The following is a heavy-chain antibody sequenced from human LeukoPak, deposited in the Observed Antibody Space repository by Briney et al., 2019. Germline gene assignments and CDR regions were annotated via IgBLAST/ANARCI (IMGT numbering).Heavy chain of an antibody. CDR1: RFTLTSYG. CDR3: GRDSPPDY. CDR2: IRYDGSNE. J-gene: IGHJ4*02. Sequence: GGSPRPSRAPSRFTLTSYGTHWVRPGPRKGLEWVSFIRYDGSNEYYADSVGGRFTISRDNSKNTLYLQMNSLRAEDTAVYFCGRDSPPDYWGQGTLVTVSS. V-gene: IGHV3-30*02.